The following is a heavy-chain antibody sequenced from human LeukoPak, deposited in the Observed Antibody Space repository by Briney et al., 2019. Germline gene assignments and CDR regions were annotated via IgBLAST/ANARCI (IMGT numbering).Heavy chain of an antibody. CDR3: ARDLSGTWDY. CDR1: GGTFSNYG. D-gene: IGHD1-1*01. Sequence: GASVKVSCKASGGTFSNYGISWVRQAPGRGPEWIGGIIPISGTPKYAQKLQGRVTISADMSTSTAYMELRSLRSDDTAVYYCARDLSGTWDYWGQGTLVTVSS. J-gene: IGHJ4*02. CDR2: IIPISGTP. V-gene: IGHV1-69*06.